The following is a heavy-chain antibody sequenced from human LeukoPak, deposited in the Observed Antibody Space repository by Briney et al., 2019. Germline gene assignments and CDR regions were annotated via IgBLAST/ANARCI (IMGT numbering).Heavy chain of an antibody. CDR2: ISGSGGST. CDR1: GFTVSSNY. D-gene: IGHD1-1*01. J-gene: IGHJ6*02. CDR3: AKMQRSKSWYYYYGMDV. V-gene: IGHV3-23*01. Sequence: GGSLRLSCAASGFTVSSNYMSWVRQAPGKGLEWVSAISGSGGSTYYADSVKGRFTISRDNSKNTLYLQMNSLRAEDTAVYYCAKMQRSKSWYYYYGMDVWGQGTTVTVSS.